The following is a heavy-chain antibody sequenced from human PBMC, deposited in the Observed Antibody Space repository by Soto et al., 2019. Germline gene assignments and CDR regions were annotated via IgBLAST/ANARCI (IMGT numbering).Heavy chain of an antibody. CDR1: GFTFSSYA. Sequence: QVQLVESGGGVVQPGRSLRLSCAASGFTFSSYAMHWVCQAPGKGLEWVTVISYDGSNKYYADSVKGRFTISRDNSKNTLYLQMNSLRAEDTAMYYCARANYYDSRGYWVGAFDIWGQGTMVTVSS. D-gene: IGHD3-22*01. J-gene: IGHJ3*02. CDR3: ARANYYDSRGYWVGAFDI. V-gene: IGHV3-30-3*01. CDR2: ISYDGSNK.